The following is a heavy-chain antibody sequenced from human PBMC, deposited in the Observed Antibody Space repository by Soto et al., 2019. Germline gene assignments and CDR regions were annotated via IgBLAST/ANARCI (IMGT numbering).Heavy chain of an antibody. J-gene: IGHJ6*02. CDR1: GYTFTSYY. CDR2: INPSGGST. D-gene: IGHD4-17*01. CDR3: ARDLNNHYGDYANYYYGMDV. V-gene: IGHV1-46*01. Sequence: ASVKVSCKASGYTFTSYYMHWVRQATGQGLEWMGIINPSGGSTSYAQKFQGRVTMTRDTSTSTVYMELSSLRSEDTAVYYCARDLNNHYGDYANYYYGMDVWGQGTTVTVSS.